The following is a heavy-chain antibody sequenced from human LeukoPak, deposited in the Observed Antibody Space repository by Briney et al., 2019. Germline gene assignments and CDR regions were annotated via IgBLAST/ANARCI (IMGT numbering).Heavy chain of an antibody. J-gene: IGHJ6*03. CDR3: ARGSSVAGTSFYAYYYYYYYMDV. V-gene: IGHV1-8*03. CDR1: GYTFTSYD. CDR2: MNPNSGNT. D-gene: IGHD6-19*01. Sequence: ASVKVSCKASGYTFTSYDINWVRQATGQGLEWMGWMNPNSGNTGYAQKFQGRVTITRNTSISTAYMELSSLRSEDTAVYYCARGSSVAGTSFYAYYYYYYYMDVWGKGTTVTVSS.